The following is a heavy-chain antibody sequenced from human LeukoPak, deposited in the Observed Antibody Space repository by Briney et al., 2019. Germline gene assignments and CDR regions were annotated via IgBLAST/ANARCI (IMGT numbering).Heavy chain of an antibody. J-gene: IGHJ3*02. D-gene: IGHD1-26*01. V-gene: IGHV4-59*08. Sequence: PSETLSLTCTVSGGSISSYYWSWIRQPPGKGLEWIGYIYYSGSTNYNPSLKSRVTISVDTSKNQFSLKLSSVTAADTAVYYCARQRSYEGAFDIWGQGTTVTVSS. CDR1: GGSISSYY. CDR3: ARQRSYEGAFDI. CDR2: IYYSGST.